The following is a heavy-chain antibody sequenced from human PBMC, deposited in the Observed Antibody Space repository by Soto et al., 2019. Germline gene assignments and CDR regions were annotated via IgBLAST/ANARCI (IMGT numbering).Heavy chain of an antibody. V-gene: IGHV4-31*03. CDR3: ARGSSRYCSGGSCQRLFDY. D-gene: IGHD2-15*01. CDR1: GGSISSGGYY. Sequence: QVQLQESGPGLVKPSQTLSLTCTVSGGSISSGGYYWSWIRQHPGKGLEGIGYIYYSGSTYYNPSLKSRVTISVDTSKNQFSLKLSSVTAADTAVYYCARGSSRYCSGGSCQRLFDYWGQGTLVTVSS. CDR2: IYYSGST. J-gene: IGHJ4*02.